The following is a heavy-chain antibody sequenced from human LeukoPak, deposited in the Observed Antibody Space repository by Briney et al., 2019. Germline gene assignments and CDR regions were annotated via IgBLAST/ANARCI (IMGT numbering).Heavy chain of an antibody. Sequence: GGSLRLSCAASGFTSSSYALNWVRQAPGRGLEWVATVSGSGDRMYHADSVKGRFTISRDNSKNTIYLQMNSLRAEDTALYYCAKAAAAPGFDFWGQGTLVTVSS. CDR1: GFTSSSYA. CDR3: AKAAAAPGFDF. D-gene: IGHD6-13*01. J-gene: IGHJ4*02. CDR2: VSGSGDRM. V-gene: IGHV3-23*01.